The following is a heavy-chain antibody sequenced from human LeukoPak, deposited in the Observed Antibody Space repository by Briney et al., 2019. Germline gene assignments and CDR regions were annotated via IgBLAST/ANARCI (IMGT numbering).Heavy chain of an antibody. V-gene: IGHV4-39*01. CDR3: ARLQQLPSVDY. CDR1: GGSISSSSYY. J-gene: IGHJ4*02. CDR2: IYYSGST. Sequence: KPSETLSLTCTVSGGSISSSSYYWGWIRQPPGKGLEWIGSIYYSGSTSYNPSLKSRVTISVDTSKNQFSLKLSSVTAADTAVYYCARLQQLPSVDYWGQGTLVTVSS. D-gene: IGHD6-13*01.